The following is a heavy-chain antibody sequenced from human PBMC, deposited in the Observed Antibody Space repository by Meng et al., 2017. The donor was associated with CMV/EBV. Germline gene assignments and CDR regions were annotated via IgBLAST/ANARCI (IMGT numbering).Heavy chain of an antibody. CDR1: GYTFTSYY. D-gene: IGHD6-6*01. V-gene: IGHV1-46*01. J-gene: IGHJ5*02. CDR3: AREEGIAARSDWFDP. Sequence: QVQLVPSGAEVKKPGASVKVSCKASGYTFTSYYMHWVRQAPGQGLEWMGIINPSGGSTSYAQKFQGRVTMTRDTSTSTVYMELSSLRSEDTAVYYCAREEGIAARSDWFDPWGQGTLVTVSS. CDR2: INPSGGST.